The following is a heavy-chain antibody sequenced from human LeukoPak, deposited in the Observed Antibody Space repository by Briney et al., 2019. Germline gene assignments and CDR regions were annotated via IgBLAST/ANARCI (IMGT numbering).Heavy chain of an antibody. D-gene: IGHD1-7*01. Sequence: GGSLRLSCSASGFTFSSYAMSWVRQAPGKGLEWVSAISDSGDSTYYADSVKGRFTVSRDNSKNTLYLQMNSLRAEDTAVYYCARESYWNYRHFDYWGQGTLVTVSS. CDR3: ARESYWNYRHFDY. J-gene: IGHJ4*02. V-gene: IGHV3-23*01. CDR1: GFTFSSYA. CDR2: ISDSGDST.